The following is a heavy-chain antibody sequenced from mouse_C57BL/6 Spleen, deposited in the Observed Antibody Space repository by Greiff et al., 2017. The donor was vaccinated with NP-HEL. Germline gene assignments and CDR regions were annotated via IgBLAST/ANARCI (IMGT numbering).Heavy chain of an antibody. CDR1: GCAFSSYW. Sequence: VQLQQSGAELVKPGASVKISCKASGCAFSSYWMNWVKQRPGKGLEWIGQIYPGDGDTNYNGKFKGKATLTADKSSSTAYMQLSSLTSEDSAVYFCARALYYGSSYDWYFDVWGTGTTVTVSS. CDR3: ARALYYGSSYDWYFDV. D-gene: IGHD1-1*01. V-gene: IGHV1-80*01. J-gene: IGHJ1*03. CDR2: IYPGDGDT.